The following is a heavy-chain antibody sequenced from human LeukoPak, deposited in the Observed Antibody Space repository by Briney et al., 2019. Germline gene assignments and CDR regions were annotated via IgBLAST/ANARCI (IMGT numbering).Heavy chain of an antibody. Sequence: PSETLSLTCAVYGGSSSGYYWSWIRQPPGKGLEWIGEINHSGSTIYNPSLKSRVTISVDTSKNQFSLKLSSVTAADTAAFYCARGGGYYYDSSGYYSSPLVGEYWGQGTLVTVSS. CDR3: ARGGGYYYDSSGYYSSPLVGEY. CDR2: INHSGST. CDR1: GGSSSGYY. D-gene: IGHD3-22*01. J-gene: IGHJ4*02. V-gene: IGHV4-34*01.